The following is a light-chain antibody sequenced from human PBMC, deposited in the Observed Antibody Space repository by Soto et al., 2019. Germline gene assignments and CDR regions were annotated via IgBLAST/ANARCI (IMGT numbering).Light chain of an antibody. CDR2: LGS. J-gene: IGKJ1*01. V-gene: IGKV2-28*01. CDR3: MQALPTPRT. Sequence: DIVMTQSPLSLPVTPGEPASISCRSSQSRLHSNGYNYLDWYLQKPGQSPQLLIYLGSNRASGVPDRFSGSGSGTDFTLKISSMEAEDVAVYYCMQALPTPRTFRQGTKVEIK. CDR1: QSRLHSNGYNY.